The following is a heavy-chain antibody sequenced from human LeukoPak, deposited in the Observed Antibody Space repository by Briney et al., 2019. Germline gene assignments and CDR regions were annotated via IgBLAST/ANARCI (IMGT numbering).Heavy chain of an antibody. CDR3: AKDQSGWYGRGFDY. CDR1: GFTFSDYY. D-gene: IGHD6-19*01. CDR2: ISSSGSTI. Sequence: PGGSLRLSCAASGFTFSDYYMSWIRQAPGKGLEWVSYISSSGSTIYYADSVKGRFTISRDNSKNTLYLQMNSLRAEDTAVYYCAKDQSGWYGRGFDYWGQGTLVTVSS. J-gene: IGHJ4*02. V-gene: IGHV3-11*01.